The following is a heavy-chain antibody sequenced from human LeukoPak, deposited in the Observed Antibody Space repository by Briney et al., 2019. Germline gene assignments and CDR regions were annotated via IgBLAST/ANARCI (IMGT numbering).Heavy chain of an antibody. J-gene: IGHJ4*02. D-gene: IGHD5-24*01. CDR3: ARSRDGYNPSDY. Sequence: ASVKVSCKASGGTFSSYAISWVRQAPGQGLEWMGGIIPIFGTANYAQKFQGRVTMTTDTSTSTAYMELRGLRSDDTAVYFCARSRDGYNPSDYWGQGTLVTVSS. CDR2: IIPIFGTA. V-gene: IGHV1-69*05. CDR1: GGTFSSYA.